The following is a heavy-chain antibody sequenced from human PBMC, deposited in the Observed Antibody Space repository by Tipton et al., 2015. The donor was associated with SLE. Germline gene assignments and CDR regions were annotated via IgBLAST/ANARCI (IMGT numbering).Heavy chain of an antibody. Sequence: GSLRLSCAASGFTFSTYIMNWVRQAPGKGLEWVSSISSSTSYIYYGDSVKGRFTISRDNTKNSLYLQMNSLRAEDTAVFYCARDAIFGVGPERPFDIWGQGTMVTVSS. CDR2: ISSSTSYI. J-gene: IGHJ3*02. CDR1: GFTFSTYI. V-gene: IGHV3-21*01. CDR3: ARDAIFGVGPERPFDI. D-gene: IGHD3-3*01.